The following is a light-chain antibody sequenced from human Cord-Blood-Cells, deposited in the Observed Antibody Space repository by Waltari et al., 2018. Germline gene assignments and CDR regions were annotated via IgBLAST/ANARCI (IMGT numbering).Light chain of an antibody. CDR1: STDVGSYTL. CDR2: EGS. Sequence: QSALTQPASLSGSPGQSIPIPCPGTSTDVGSYTLVSWYQQHPGKAPKLMIYEGSKRPSGVSNRFSGSKSGNTASLTISGLQAEDEADYYCCSYAGSSTFAVFGGGTKLTVL. CDR3: CSYAGSSTFAV. J-gene: IGLJ3*02. V-gene: IGLV2-23*03.